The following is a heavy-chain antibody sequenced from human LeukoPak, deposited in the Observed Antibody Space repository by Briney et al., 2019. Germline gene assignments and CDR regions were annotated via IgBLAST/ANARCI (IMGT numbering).Heavy chain of an antibody. Sequence: SQTLSLTCAISGDSVSSNSAAWNWIRQSPSRGLEWLGRTYYRSKWYNDYAVSVKSRITINPDTSKNQFSLQLNSVTPEDTAVYYCARDPQIAVAGTGFFDYWGQGTLVTVSS. V-gene: IGHV6-1*01. CDR3: ARDPQIAVAGTGFFDY. J-gene: IGHJ4*02. CDR1: GDSVSSNSAA. D-gene: IGHD6-19*01. CDR2: TYYRSKWYN.